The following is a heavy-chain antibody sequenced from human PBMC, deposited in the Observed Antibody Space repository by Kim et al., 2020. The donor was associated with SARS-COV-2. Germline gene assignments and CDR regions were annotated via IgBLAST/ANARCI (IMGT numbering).Heavy chain of an antibody. CDR3: ARARGYDTLTGYSGYYYYGLDV. V-gene: IGHV3-20*01. J-gene: IGHJ6*02. CDR1: GFTFDDYG. Sequence: GGSLRLSCAASGFTFDDYGMSWVRQAPGKGLEWVSGINWNGGSTGYADSVKGRFTISRDNAKNSLYLQMNSLRAEDTALYHCARARGYDTLTGYSGYYYYGLDVGGQGTTVTVSS. D-gene: IGHD3-9*01. CDR2: INWNGGST.